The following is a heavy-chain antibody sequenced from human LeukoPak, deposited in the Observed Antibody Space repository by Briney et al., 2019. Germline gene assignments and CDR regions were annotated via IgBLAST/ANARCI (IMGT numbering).Heavy chain of an antibody. CDR1: GFTFDDYG. Sequence: PGGSLRLSCAASGFTFDDYGMSWVRHAPGKGLEWVSGINWNGGSTGYADSVKGRFTISRDNAKNSLYLQMNSLRAEDTALYYCARGRNDYGDNYYFDYWGQGTLVTVSS. CDR2: INWNGGST. D-gene: IGHD4-17*01. V-gene: IGHV3-20*04. J-gene: IGHJ4*02. CDR3: ARGRNDYGDNYYFDY.